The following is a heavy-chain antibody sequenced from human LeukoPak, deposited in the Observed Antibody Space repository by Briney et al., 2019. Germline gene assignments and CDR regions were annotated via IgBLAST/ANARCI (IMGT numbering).Heavy chain of an antibody. CDR2: IFPSGGEI. D-gene: IGHD3-22*01. CDR3: ARDRGGYYYDSSGMLSGWFDP. V-gene: IGHV3-23*01. CDR1: GFTFSTFA. J-gene: IGHJ5*02. Sequence: GGSLRLSCAASGFTFSTFAMIWVRQPPGKGLEWVSSIFPSGGEIRYADSVRGRFTISRDNSKSTLSLQMNSLRAEDTAIYYCARDRGGYYYDSSGMLSGWFDPWGQGTLVTVSS.